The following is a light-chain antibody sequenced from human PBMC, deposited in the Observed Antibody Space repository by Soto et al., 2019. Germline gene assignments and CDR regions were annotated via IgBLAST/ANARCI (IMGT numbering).Light chain of an antibody. J-gene: IGKJ4*01. CDR1: QSVSYN. Sequence: EIVMTQSPATLSVSPGETATLSCRASQSVSYNLAWYQQKPGQGPRLLIYGAFTRATGIPARFSGSGSGTDFSLTISSLQSADFAVYYCQQYKNWPPRTFGGGTKVEIK. CDR3: QQYKNWPPRT. V-gene: IGKV3-15*01. CDR2: GAF.